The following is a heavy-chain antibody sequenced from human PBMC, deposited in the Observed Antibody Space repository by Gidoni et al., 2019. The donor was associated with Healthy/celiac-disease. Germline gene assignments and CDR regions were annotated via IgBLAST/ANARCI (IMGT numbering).Heavy chain of an antibody. CDR3: AKDMFTRTGTIDY. Sequence: EVQLVESGGGLVQPGRSLRISCAASGFTFDDYSMPWVRQGPGKGLGWVSGISWNSGSIGYADSVKGRFTISRDNAKNSLYLQMNSLRAEDTALYYCAKDMFTRTGTIDYWGQGTLVTVSS. D-gene: IGHD1-1*01. J-gene: IGHJ4*02. CDR1: GFTFDDYS. V-gene: IGHV3-9*01. CDR2: ISWNSGSI.